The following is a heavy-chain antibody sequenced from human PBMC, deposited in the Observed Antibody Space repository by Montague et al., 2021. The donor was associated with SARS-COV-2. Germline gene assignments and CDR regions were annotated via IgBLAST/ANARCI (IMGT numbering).Heavy chain of an antibody. J-gene: IGHJ5*02. CDR2: ISASGST. V-gene: IGHV4-61*02. D-gene: IGHD6-13*01. CDR1: GGYIRSGCYY. Sequence: TLSLTCTVSGGYIRSGCYYWSWIWQPAGRGMEWIGRISASGSTKSTLSLKISVTISVDTSNNQFSLKVSSVTAAATAAYYCARDLSSSWSYWFDPWGQGTLVTVSS. CDR3: ARDLSSSWSYWFDP.